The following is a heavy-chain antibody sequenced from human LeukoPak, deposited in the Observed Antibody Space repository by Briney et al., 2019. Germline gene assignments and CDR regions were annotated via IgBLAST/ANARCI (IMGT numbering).Heavy chain of an antibody. J-gene: IGHJ4*02. D-gene: IGHD5-24*01. CDR3: ARRGDGYNLNFDY. Sequence: GESLKISCQGSGSSFTRYWIGWVRQMPGKGLEWMGIIYPGDSVTRYSPSLQGQVTISADKSISTAYLQWSSLKASDTAMYYCARRGDGYNLNFDYWGQGTLVTVSS. V-gene: IGHV5-51*01. CDR2: IYPGDSVT. CDR1: GSSFTRYW.